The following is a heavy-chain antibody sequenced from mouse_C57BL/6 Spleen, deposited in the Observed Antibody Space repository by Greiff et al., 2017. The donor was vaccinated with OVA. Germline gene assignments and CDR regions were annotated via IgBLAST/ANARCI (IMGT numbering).Heavy chain of an antibody. Sequence: QVQLQQSGAELVRPGTSVKVSCKASGYAFTNYLIEWVKQRPGQGLEWIGVINPGSGGTNYNEKFKGKATLTADKSSSTAYMQLSSLTSEDSAVYFYASSDGPAFADWGQGTLVTVSA. J-gene: IGHJ3*01. CDR2: INPGSGGT. D-gene: IGHD1-1*01. CDR3: ASSDGPAFAD. CDR1: GYAFTNYL. V-gene: IGHV1-54*01.